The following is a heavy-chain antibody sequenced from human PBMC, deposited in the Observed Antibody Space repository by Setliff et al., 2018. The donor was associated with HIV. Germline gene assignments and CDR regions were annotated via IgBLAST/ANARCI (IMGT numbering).Heavy chain of an antibody. Sequence: PGGSLRLSCTTSGFTFGDYAMSWVRQAPGKGLEWVGFIRSQVYGGTTEYAASVKGRLTISRDDSKSIAYLQMNSLKTEDTAVYYCSRDDLYGGNSFDYWGQGTLVTVSS. CDR2: IRSQVYGGTT. V-gene: IGHV3-49*04. CDR3: SRDDLYGGNSFDY. D-gene: IGHD4-17*01. J-gene: IGHJ4*02. CDR1: GFTFGDYA.